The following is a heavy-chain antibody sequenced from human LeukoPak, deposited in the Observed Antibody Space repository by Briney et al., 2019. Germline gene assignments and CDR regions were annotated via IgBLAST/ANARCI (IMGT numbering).Heavy chain of an antibody. Sequence: SVKVSCKASGGTFSSYAISWVRRAPGQGPEWMGGIIPIFGTANYAQKVQGRVTITTDESTSTSYMELSSLRSEDTAVYYCARGPWTICSSTSCYKGRGYYYYYMDAWGKGTTVTVSS. CDR2: IIPIFGTA. J-gene: IGHJ6*03. CDR1: GGTFSSYA. D-gene: IGHD2-2*02. V-gene: IGHV1-69*05. CDR3: ARGPWTICSSTSCYKGRGYYYYYMDA.